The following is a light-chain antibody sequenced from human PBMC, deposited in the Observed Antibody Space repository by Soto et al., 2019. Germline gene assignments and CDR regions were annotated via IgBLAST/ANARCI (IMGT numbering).Light chain of an antibody. V-gene: IGLV2-8*01. CDR3: SSYTGSSTV. CDR1: SSDVGGYNY. Sequence: QSVLTQPPSASGSPGQSVTISCTGTSSDVGGYNYVAWYQHHPGKAPKLMIYEVTKRPSGVPDRFSGSKSGNTASLTVSGLQAEDEADYYCSSYTGSSTVFGTGTKLTVL. J-gene: IGLJ1*01. CDR2: EVT.